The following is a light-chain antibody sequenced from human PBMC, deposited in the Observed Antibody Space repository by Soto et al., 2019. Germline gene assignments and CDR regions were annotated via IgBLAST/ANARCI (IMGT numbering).Light chain of an antibody. Sequence: LTQPASVSGSPGQSITISCTGTSSDVGLYDYVSWYQQHPGKAPQLMIYAVSNRPSGVSNRFSASKSGNTASLFISGLQAEDEADYYCSSYTSDSSYVFGSGTKSPS. CDR2: AVS. CDR3: SSYTSDSSYV. V-gene: IGLV2-14*01. J-gene: IGLJ1*01. CDR1: SSDVGLYDY.